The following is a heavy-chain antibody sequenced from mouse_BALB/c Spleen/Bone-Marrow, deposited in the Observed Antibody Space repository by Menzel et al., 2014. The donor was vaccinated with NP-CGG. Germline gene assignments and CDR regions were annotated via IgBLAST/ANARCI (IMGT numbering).Heavy chain of an antibody. J-gene: IGHJ2*01. V-gene: IGHV1-14*01. Sequence: VQLQQSGPELVKPGASVKMSCKASGYTFTSYVMHWVKQKPGQGLEWIGYINPYNDGSKYNEKFKGKATLTSDKSSSRVYMALRSLTSEHSAVFYCARYFCRHFFDYWPQGPTLTVS. CDR3: ARYFCRHFFDY. CDR2: INPYNDGS. D-gene: IGHD6-1*01. CDR1: GYTFTSYV.